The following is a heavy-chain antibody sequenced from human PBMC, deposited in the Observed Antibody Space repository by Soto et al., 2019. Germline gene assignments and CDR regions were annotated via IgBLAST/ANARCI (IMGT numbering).Heavy chain of an antibody. CDR2: IWYDGSRK. CDR3: ARGIHYYESHGYGPGAY. CDR1: GFTFSSYA. V-gene: IGHV3-33*01. J-gene: IGHJ4*02. D-gene: IGHD3-22*01. Sequence: QVQLVESGGGVVQPGGSLRLSSAASGFTFSSYAMHWVRQAPGKGLEWMAVIWYDGSRKHYADSLKGRFTISRDNPKNTLYLEMNSLRVEDTAVYYCARGIHYYESHGYGPGAYWGQGTLVSVSS.